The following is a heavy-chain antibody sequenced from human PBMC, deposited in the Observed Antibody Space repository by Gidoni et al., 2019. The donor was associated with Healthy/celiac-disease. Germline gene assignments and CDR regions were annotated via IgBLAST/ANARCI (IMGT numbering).Heavy chain of an antibody. D-gene: IGHD5-12*01. Sequence: QVQLVESGGGLFKPGGSLRLSCAASGFTFRDYYMSWIRQAPGKGLEWVSYISSSGSTIYYADSVKGRFTISRDNAKNSLYLQMNSLRAEDTAVYYCARDEVEMATHQPFDYWGQGTLVTVSS. CDR1: GFTFRDYY. CDR3: ARDEVEMATHQPFDY. CDR2: ISSSGSTI. V-gene: IGHV3-11*01. J-gene: IGHJ4*02.